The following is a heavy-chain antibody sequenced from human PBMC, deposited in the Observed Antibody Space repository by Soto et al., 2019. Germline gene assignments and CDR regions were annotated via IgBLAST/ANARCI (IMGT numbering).Heavy chain of an antibody. J-gene: IGHJ4*02. V-gene: IGHV3-30-3*01. Sequence: QVQLVESGGGVVQPGRSLRLSCAASGFTFSNYAMHWVRQAPGKGLEWVAVISYDGSNKYYADSVKGRFTISRDNSKNSLYQQMNSLRAEDTAVYYCSRSITGDAGVGDYWGQGTLVTVSS. CDR3: SRSITGDAGVGDY. CDR1: GFTFSNYA. CDR2: ISYDGSNK. D-gene: IGHD1-20*01.